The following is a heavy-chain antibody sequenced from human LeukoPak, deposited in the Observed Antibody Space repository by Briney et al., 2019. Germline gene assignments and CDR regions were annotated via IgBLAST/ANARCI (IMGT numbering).Heavy chain of an antibody. CDR2: IYYSGST. V-gene: IGHV4-39*01. D-gene: IGHD3-3*01. CDR3: ARQTLYDFWSGYYIREALYYFDY. Sequence: SETLSLTCTVSGGSISSSSYYWGWIRQPPGKGLEWIGSIYYSGSTYYNPSLKSRVTISVDTSKNQFSLKLSSVTAADTAVYYCARQTLYDFWSGYYIREALYYFDYWGQGTLVTVSS. J-gene: IGHJ4*02. CDR1: GGSISSSSYY.